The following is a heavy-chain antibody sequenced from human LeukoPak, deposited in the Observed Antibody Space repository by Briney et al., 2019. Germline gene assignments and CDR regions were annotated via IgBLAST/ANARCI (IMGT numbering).Heavy chain of an antibody. V-gene: IGHV3-74*01. J-gene: IGHJ3*02. Sequence: PGGSLRLSCAASGFTFTSYWMHWVRQAPGKGLVWVSHINIDGTSTRYADSVKGRFTISRDNAKNTLYLQMNSLRAEDTAVYYCARERTVWSGHDAFEIWGQGTMVTVSS. CDR1: GFTFTSYW. D-gene: IGHD3-3*01. CDR2: INIDGTST. CDR3: ARERTVWSGHDAFEI.